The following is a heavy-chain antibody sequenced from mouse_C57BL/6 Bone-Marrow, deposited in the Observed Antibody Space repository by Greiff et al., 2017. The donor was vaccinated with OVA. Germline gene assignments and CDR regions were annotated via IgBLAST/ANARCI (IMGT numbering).Heavy chain of an antibody. CDR2: IYPGDGDT. Sequence: VQLQQSGPELVKPGASVKISCKASGYAFSSSWMNWVKQRPGKGLEWIGRIYPGDGDTNYNGKFKGKATLTADKSSSTAYMQLSSLTSEDSAVYFCARRTAQATWAWFAYWGQGTLVTVSA. V-gene: IGHV1-82*01. D-gene: IGHD3-2*02. CDR1: GYAFSSSW. CDR3: ARRTAQATWAWFAY. J-gene: IGHJ3*01.